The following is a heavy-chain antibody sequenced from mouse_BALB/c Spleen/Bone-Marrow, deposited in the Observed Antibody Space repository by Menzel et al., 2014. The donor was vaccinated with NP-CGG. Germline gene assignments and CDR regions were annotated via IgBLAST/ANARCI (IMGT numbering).Heavy chain of an antibody. J-gene: IGHJ4*01. V-gene: IGHV14-3*02. Sequence: EVQLVESGAELVKPGASVKLSCTASGFNIKDTYMHWVKQRPEQGLEWIGRIDPANGNTKYDPKFQGKATITADTSSNTAYLQLSSLTSGDTAVYYCARGLLQYYYAMDYWGQGTSVTVSS. CDR2: IDPANGNT. D-gene: IGHD2-3*01. CDR1: GFNIKDTY. CDR3: ARGLLQYYYAMDY.